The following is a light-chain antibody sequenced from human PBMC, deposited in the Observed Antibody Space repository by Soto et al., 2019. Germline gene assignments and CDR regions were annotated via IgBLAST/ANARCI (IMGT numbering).Light chain of an antibody. J-gene: IGKJ4*01. Sequence: DIQMTQSPSSLSASVGDRVTITCRASQTIRSYLNWYQQKPGKAPKLLIYATSSLQSGVPSRFSGSGSGSDFTLTISSLQTEDFVTYYCRESYTAPFTFGGGTKVEIK. CDR1: QTIRSY. CDR3: RESYTAPFT. V-gene: IGKV1-39*01. CDR2: ATS.